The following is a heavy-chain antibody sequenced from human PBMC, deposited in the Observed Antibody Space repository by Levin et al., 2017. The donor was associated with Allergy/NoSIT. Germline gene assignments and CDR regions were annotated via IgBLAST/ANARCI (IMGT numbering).Heavy chain of an antibody. CDR1: GDSISSSF. J-gene: IGHJ4*02. CDR3: ASEVPTGAYLDY. D-gene: IGHD1-1*01. V-gene: IGHV4-59*01. CDR2: IYYTGST. Sequence: SQTLSLTCTVSGDSISSSFWSWIRQPPGKGLEWIGYIYYTGSTNYNPSLKSRVTISVDTSKNQFSLKLNSVSAADTAVYYCASEVPTGAYLDYWGQGTLVTVSS.